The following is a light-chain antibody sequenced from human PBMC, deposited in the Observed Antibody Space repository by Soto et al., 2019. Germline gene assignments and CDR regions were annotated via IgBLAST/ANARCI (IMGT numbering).Light chain of an antibody. J-gene: IGLJ3*02. CDR2: GDS. Sequence: QSALTQPASVSGSPGQSITISCTGTSSDVGSYNLVSWYQQHPGKVPKLMIYGDSKRPSGVSNRFSGSKSGNTASLTISGLQAEDEADYYCCSYGDSNNWVFGGGTKLTVL. CDR1: SSDVGSYNL. V-gene: IGLV2-23*01. CDR3: CSYGDSNNWV.